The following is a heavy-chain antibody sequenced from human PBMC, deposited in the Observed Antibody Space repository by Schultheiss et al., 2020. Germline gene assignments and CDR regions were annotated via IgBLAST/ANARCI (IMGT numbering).Heavy chain of an antibody. D-gene: IGHD6-19*01. Sequence: SETLSLTCTVSGGSISSYYWSWIRQPPGKGLEWIGYIYYSGSTKYNPSLKSRVTILVDTSKNQLSLKLSSVTAADTAVYYCATGAGSGWSSLYYGMDVWGQGTTVTVS. J-gene: IGHJ6*02. V-gene: IGHV4-59*01. CDR1: GGSISSYY. CDR2: IYYSGST. CDR3: ATGAGSGWSSLYYGMDV.